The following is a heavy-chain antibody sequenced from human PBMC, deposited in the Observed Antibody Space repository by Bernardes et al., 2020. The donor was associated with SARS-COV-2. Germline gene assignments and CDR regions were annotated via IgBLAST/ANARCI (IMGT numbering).Heavy chain of an antibody. D-gene: IGHD6-19*01. J-gene: IGHJ6*02. CDR1: GFTFSSYG. Sequence: GGSLRLSCAASGFTFSSYGMHWVRQAPGKGLEWVAVISYDGSNKYYADSVKGRFTISRDNSKNTLYLQMNSLRAEDTAVYYCAKDGSRVAGYDYYYYGMDVWGQGTTVTVSS. CDR2: ISYDGSNK. CDR3: AKDGSRVAGYDYYYYGMDV. V-gene: IGHV3-30*18.